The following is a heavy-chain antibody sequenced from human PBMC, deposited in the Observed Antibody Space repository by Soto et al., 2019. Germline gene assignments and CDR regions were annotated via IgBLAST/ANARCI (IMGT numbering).Heavy chain of an antibody. CDR2: IYYSGST. Sequence: QLQLQESGPGLVKPSETLSLTCTVSGGSISSSSYYWGWIRQPPGKGLEWIGSIYYSGSTYYNPSLKSRVTISVDTSKNQFSLQLSSVTAADTAVYYCARLRGYYYGSGGWGQGTLVTVSS. CDR3: ARLRGYYYGSGG. D-gene: IGHD3-10*01. V-gene: IGHV4-39*01. CDR1: GGSISSSSYY. J-gene: IGHJ4*02.